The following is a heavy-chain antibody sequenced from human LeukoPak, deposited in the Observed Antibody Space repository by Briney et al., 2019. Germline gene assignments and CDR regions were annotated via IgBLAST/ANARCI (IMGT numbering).Heavy chain of an antibody. CDR3: AKMSGDCSSTICSSFDY. J-gene: IGHJ4*02. CDR1: GGTFISYA. Sequence: SVKVSCKASGGTFISYAISWVRQAPGQGLEWMGGIIPIFGTANYAQKFQGRVTITADESTSTAYMELSSLRSEDTAVYYCAKMSGDCSSTICSSFDYWGQGTLVTVSS. V-gene: IGHV1-69*13. D-gene: IGHD2-2*01. CDR2: IIPIFGTA.